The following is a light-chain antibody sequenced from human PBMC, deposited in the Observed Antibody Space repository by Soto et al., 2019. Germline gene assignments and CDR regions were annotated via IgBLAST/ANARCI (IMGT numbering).Light chain of an antibody. V-gene: IGLV2-14*01. Sequence: QSALTQPASVSGSPGQSITISCTGTSSDVGAYNYVSWYQQHPGKAPKLMIYDVNMRPSGVSNRFSGSKCGNTASLTISGLQAEDDADYYCTSWTTSTTMNFGGGTKVTVL. CDR2: DVN. J-gene: IGLJ2*01. CDR1: SSDVGAYNY. CDR3: TSWTTSTTMN.